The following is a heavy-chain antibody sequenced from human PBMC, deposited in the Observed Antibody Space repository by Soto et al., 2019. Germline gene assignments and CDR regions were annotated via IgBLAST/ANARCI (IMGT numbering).Heavy chain of an antibody. V-gene: IGHV4-4*07. D-gene: IGHD3-9*01. CDR1: GGSISSYY. CDR2: FYTSGST. CDR3: VRDVYDILTGYSYFDY. Sequence: PSETLSLTCSVSGGSISSYYWSWIQQPAGKGLEWIGRFYTSGSTNYNPSLKSRVTMSVDKSKNQFSLKLSSVTAADTAVYYCVRDVYDILTGYSYFDYWGQGTLVTVSS. J-gene: IGHJ4*02.